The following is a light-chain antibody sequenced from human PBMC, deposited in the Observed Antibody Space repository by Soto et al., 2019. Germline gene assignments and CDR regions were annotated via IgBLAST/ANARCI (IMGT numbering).Light chain of an antibody. CDR3: QQYGSSPLYT. J-gene: IGKJ2*01. CDR1: QSISSSY. Sequence: VLTQSPGTLSLSPGERASLSCRASQSISSSYLAWYQKKPGQAPRLLIYGASSRAPGIPERFSGSGSGTDFTLTISRLEPEDFAVYYCQQYGSSPLYTFGQGTTLEV. V-gene: IGKV3-20*01. CDR2: GAS.